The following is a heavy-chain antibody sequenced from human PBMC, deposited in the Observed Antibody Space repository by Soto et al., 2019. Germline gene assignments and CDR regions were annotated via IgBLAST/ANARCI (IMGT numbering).Heavy chain of an antibody. CDR2: ISHDGGSK. Sequence: QVQLVESGGGVVQPGASLRLSCAASGFTFSNIAMHWVRQAPGKGLEWLAVISHDGGSKTYADFVKGRFTISRDNSTNTLYMQMNSLRSEDTAVDHCARRHEVTTAFDDALDIWGQGTMVTVSS. J-gene: IGHJ3*02. D-gene: IGHD4-17*01. V-gene: IGHV3-30-3*01. CDR1: GFTFSNIA. CDR3: ARRHEVTTAFDDALDI.